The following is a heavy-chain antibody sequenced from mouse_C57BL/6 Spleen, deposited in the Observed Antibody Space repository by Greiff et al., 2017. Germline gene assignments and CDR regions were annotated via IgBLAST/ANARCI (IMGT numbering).Heavy chain of an antibody. J-gene: IGHJ4*01. CDR3: ARWVYDYDGRYYAMDY. D-gene: IGHD2-4*01. Sequence: QVQLKQPGTELVKPGASVKLSCKASGYTFTSYWMHWVKQRPGQGLEWIGNINPSNGGTNYNEKFKSKATLTVDKSSSTAYMQLSSLTSEDSAVYYCARWVYDYDGRYYAMDYWGQGTSVTVSS. CDR2: INPSNGGT. CDR1: GYTFTSYW. V-gene: IGHV1-53*01.